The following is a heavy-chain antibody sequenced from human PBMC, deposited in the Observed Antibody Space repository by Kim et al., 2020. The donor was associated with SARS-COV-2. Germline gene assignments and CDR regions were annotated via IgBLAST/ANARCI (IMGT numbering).Heavy chain of an antibody. CDR3: ARQGLWAVADGTNGMDV. J-gene: IGHJ6*02. V-gene: IGHV5-10-1*01. D-gene: IGHD6-19*01. Sequence: GESLKISCKGSGYSFTSYWISWVRQMPGKGLEWMGRIDPSDSYTNYSPSFQGHVTISADKSISTAYLQWSSLKASDTAMYYCARQGLWAVADGTNGMDVWGQGTTVTVSS. CDR1: GYSFTSYW. CDR2: IDPSDSYT.